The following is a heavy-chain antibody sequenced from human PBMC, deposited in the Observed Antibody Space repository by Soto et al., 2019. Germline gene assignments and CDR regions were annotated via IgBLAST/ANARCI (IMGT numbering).Heavy chain of an antibody. CDR1: GYTFTGYY. D-gene: IGHD2-2*01. V-gene: IGHV1-2*02. CDR2: INPNSGGT. J-gene: IGHJ4*02. Sequence: ASVKVSCKASGYTFTGYYMHWVRQAPGQGLEWMGWINPNSGGTNYALKFQGRVTMTRDTSITTAYTELSRLRSDDTAVYYCARDIVVEPAAPYFDYWGQGTLVTVSS. CDR3: ARDIVVEPAAPYFDY.